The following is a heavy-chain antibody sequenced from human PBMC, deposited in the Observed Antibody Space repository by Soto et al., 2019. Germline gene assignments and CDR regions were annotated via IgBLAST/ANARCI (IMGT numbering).Heavy chain of an antibody. CDR1: GYTFTGYY. Sequence: ASVKVSCKASGYTFTGYYMHWVRQAPGQGLEWMGWINPNSGGTSYAQKFQGWVTMTRDTSISTAYMELSRLRSDDTAVYYCARSYGTMVRGVIIPLYGMDVWGQGTTVTVSS. CDR2: INPNSGGT. J-gene: IGHJ6*02. V-gene: IGHV1-2*04. D-gene: IGHD3-10*01. CDR3: ARSYGTMVRGVIIPLYGMDV.